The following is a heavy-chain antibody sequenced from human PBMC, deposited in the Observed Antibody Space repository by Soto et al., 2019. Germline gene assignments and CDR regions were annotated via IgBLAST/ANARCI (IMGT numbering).Heavy chain of an antibody. Sequence: EVQLVESGGGLVQPGRSLRLSCAASGFTFDDYAMHWVRQAPGKGLEWVSGISWNSGSIGYADSVKGRFTISRDNAKNSLYLQMNSLRAEDTALYYCAKGVPSGWTPTRYYYGMDVWGQGTTVTVSS. CDR3: AKGVPSGWTPTRYYYGMDV. D-gene: IGHD6-19*01. CDR2: ISWNSGSI. J-gene: IGHJ6*02. CDR1: GFTFDDYA. V-gene: IGHV3-9*01.